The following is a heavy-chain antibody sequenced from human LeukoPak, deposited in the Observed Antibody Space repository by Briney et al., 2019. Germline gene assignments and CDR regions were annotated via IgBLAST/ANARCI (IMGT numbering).Heavy chain of an antibody. Sequence: KPGGSLRLXCAASGFTFSSYSMNWVRLAPGKGLESVSSISSSSSYIYYADSVKGRFTISRDNAKNSLYLQMNSLRAEDTAVYYCARDRVGDYYDSSGYPFGYWGQGTLVTVSS. CDR1: GFTFSSYS. V-gene: IGHV3-21*01. J-gene: IGHJ4*02. CDR2: ISSSSSYI. D-gene: IGHD3-22*01. CDR3: ARDRVGDYYDSSGYPFGY.